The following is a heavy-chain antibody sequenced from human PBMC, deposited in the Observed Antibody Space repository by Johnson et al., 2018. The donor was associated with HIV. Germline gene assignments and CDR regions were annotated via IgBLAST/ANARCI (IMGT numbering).Heavy chain of an antibody. CDR1: GFTFSSYA. CDR3: ARVGQAGGAFDI. CDR2: ISGSGGST. J-gene: IGHJ3*02. V-gene: IGHV3-23*04. Sequence: EQLVESGGGLVQPGGSLRLSCAASGFTFSSYAMSWVRQAPGKGLEWVSAISGSGGSTYHADSVKGRFTISRDNAKNSLYLQLTSLRAEDTAVYYCARVGQAGGAFDIWGQGTMVTVSS.